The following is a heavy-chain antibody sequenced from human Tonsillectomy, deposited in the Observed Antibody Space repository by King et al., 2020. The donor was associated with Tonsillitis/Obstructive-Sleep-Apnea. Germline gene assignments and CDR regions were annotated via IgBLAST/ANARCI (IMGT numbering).Heavy chain of an antibody. CDR2: ISYDGSNK. CDR3: ARVKVWSGYYPYYYMDV. Sequence: VQLVESGGGVVQPGRSLRLSCAASGFTFSSYAMHWVRQAPGKGLEWVAVISYDGSNKYYAVSVKGRFTISRDNSKNTLYLQMNSLRAEDTAVYYCARVKVWSGYYPYYYMDVWGKGTTVTVSS. CDR1: GFTFSSYA. J-gene: IGHJ6*03. D-gene: IGHD3-3*01. V-gene: IGHV3-30*01.